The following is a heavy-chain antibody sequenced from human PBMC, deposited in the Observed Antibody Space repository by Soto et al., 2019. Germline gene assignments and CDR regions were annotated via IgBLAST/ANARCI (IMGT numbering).Heavy chain of an antibody. CDR2: IYPGDSDT. Sequence: GESLKISCKGSGYSFTSYWIGWVRQMPGKGLEWMGIIYPGDSDTRYSPSFQGQVTISADKSISTAYLQWSSLKASDTAMYYCASSVVVPSTMNYFDYWGQGSLVTVSS. J-gene: IGHJ4*02. CDR1: GYSFTSYW. CDR3: ASSVVVPSTMNYFDY. V-gene: IGHV5-51*01. D-gene: IGHD2-15*01.